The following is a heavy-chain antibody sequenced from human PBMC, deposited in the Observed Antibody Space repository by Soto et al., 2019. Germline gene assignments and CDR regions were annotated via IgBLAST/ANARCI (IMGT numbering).Heavy chain of an antibody. CDR1: GGTFSSYA. V-gene: IGHV1-69*01. Sequence: QVQLVQSGAEVKKPGSSVKVSCKASGGTFSSYAISWVRQAPGQGLEWMGGIIPIFGTANYAQKFQGRVTITADDSTSTAYMELSSLRSEDTAVYYCARAADGSWIDYYYYYGMDVWGQGTTVTVSS. D-gene: IGHD3-10*01. CDR2: IIPIFGTA. J-gene: IGHJ6*02. CDR3: ARAADGSWIDYYYYYGMDV.